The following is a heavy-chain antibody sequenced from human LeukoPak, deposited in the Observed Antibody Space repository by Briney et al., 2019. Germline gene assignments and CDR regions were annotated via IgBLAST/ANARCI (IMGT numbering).Heavy chain of an antibody. CDR1: GVSISSYY. J-gene: IGHJ5*02. Sequence: PSETLSLNCTVSGVSISSYYWIWIRQPAGKGLEWIGRIYTSGSTNYNPSLKSRVTMSVDTSKNQFSLKLSSVTAADTAVYYCARDYSEYYDFWSGYYTQFDPWGQGTLVTVSS. CDR3: ARDYSEYYDFWSGYYTQFDP. V-gene: IGHV4-4*07. CDR2: IYTSGST. D-gene: IGHD3-3*01.